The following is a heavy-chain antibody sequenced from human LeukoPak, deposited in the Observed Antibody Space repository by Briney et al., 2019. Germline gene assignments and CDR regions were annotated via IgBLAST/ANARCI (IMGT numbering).Heavy chain of an antibody. J-gene: IGHJ4*02. D-gene: IGHD5-12*01. V-gene: IGHV3-7*01. CDR2: IKQDGSVK. Sequence: GGSPRLSCGASGFTLSSNWMTWVRQAPGRGLEWVASIKQDGSVKYYVDSVKGRFTISRDNARNSLSLQMNSLGVEDTAVYFCARWGQTSGYYYVDNWGQGTLVTVSS. CDR3: ARWGQTSGYYYVDN. CDR1: GFTLSSNW.